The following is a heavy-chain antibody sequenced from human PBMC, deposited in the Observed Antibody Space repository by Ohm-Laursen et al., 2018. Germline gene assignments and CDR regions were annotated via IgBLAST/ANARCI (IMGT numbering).Heavy chain of an antibody. CDR1: GFTFSDYY. J-gene: IGHJ5*02. CDR3: ARFGVNHGNYFDP. D-gene: IGHD1-14*01. V-gene: IGHV3-11*01. Sequence: SLRLSCSASGFTFSDYYMSWIRQAPGKGLEWVSYISSSGSTIYYADSVKGRFTISRDNAKNSLYLQMNSLRAEDTAVYYCARFGVNHGNYFDPWGQGTLVTVSS. CDR2: ISSSGSTI.